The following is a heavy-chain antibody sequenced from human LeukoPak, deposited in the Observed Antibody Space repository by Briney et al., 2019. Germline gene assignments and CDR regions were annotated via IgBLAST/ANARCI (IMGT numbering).Heavy chain of an antibody. Sequence: AGSLTLSCAVSGFTFSSYGMSCVRQAPGKGLEWVSAISDSGSDTYYADSVKGRFTLSKDNSKNTRYLRMSSLRADETAVYYCAKRVPYSSSSVYFDYWGQGTLVTVSS. CDR2: ISDSGSDT. V-gene: IGHV3-23*01. J-gene: IGHJ4*02. CDR3: AKRVPYSSSSVYFDY. D-gene: IGHD6-6*01. CDR1: GFTFSSYG.